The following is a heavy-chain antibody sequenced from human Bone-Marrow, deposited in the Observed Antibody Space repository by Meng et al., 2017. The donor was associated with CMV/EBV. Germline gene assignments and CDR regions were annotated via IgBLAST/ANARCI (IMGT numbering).Heavy chain of an antibody. V-gene: IGHV4-4*02. Sequence: SETLSLTCAVSGGSISSSNWWSWVRQPPEKGLEWIGEINHSGSTNYNPSLKSRVTISVDTSKNQFSLKLSSVTAADTAVYYCARAVRRYCSGGSCYLSYYYGMDVWGQGTTVTVSS. D-gene: IGHD2-15*01. J-gene: IGHJ6*02. CDR1: GGSISSSNW. CDR2: INHSGST. CDR3: ARAVRRYCSGGSCYLSYYYGMDV.